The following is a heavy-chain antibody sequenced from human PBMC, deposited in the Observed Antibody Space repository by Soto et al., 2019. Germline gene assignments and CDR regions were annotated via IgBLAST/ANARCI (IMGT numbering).Heavy chain of an antibody. CDR2: IYYSGST. D-gene: IGHD4-17*01. CDR3: ASRPYGDYVFDY. CDR1: GGSISSSSYY. V-gene: IGHV4-39*01. J-gene: IGHJ4*02. Sequence: PSETLSLTCTVSGGSISSSSYYWGWIRQPPGKGLEWIGSIYYSGSTYYNPSLKSRVTISVDTSKNQFSLKLSSVTAADTAVYYCASRPYGDYVFDYWGQGTLVT.